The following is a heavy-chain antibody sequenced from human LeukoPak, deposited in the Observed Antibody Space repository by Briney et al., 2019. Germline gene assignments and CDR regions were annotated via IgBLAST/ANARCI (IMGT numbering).Heavy chain of an antibody. CDR1: GFTFSSYW. V-gene: IGHV3-74*01. J-gene: IGHJ5*02. Sequence: GGSLRLSCAASGFTFSSYWIHWVRQAPGKGPVWVSRINGDGTDANYADSVRGRFTISRDNTKNTVYLQMSSLRAEDTAVYYCAPNWFDPWGQGTLVTVSS. CDR3: APNWFDP. CDR2: INGDGTDA.